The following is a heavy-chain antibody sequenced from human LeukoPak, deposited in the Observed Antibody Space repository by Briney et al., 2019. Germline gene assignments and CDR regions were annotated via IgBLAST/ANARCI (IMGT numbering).Heavy chain of an antibody. D-gene: IGHD1-26*01. CDR1: GFTFSSYA. J-gene: IGHJ4*02. CDR2: ISSNGGST. V-gene: IGHV3-64*01. CDR3: ARVALWDSRQFDY. Sequence: GGSLRLSCAASGFTFSSYAMHWVRQAPGKGLEYVSAISSNGGSTYYANSVKGRFTISRDNSKNTLYLQMGSLRAEDMAVYYCARVALWDSRQFDYWGQGTLVTVSP.